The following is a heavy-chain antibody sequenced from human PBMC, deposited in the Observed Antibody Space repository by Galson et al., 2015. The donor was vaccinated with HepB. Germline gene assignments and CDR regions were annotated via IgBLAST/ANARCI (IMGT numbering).Heavy chain of an antibody. D-gene: IGHD2-15*01. CDR2: INPNSGGA. CDR3: AREIVVVVAATPGESYYYYMDV. CDR1: GYTFTGYY. Sequence: SVKVSCKASGYTFTGYYMHWVRQAPGQGLEWMGRINPNSGGANYAQKFQGRVTMTRDTSISTAYMELSRLRSDDTAVYYCAREIVVVVAATPGESYYYYMDVWGKGTTVTVSS. V-gene: IGHV1-2*06. J-gene: IGHJ6*03.